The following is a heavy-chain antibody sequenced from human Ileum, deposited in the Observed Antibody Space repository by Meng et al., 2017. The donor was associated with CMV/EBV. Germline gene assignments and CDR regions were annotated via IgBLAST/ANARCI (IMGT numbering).Heavy chain of an antibody. CDR2: ISSSSTYI. CDR1: GFTFSSYS. J-gene: IGHJ4*02. V-gene: IGHV3-21*06. D-gene: IGHD6-13*01. CDR3: ARDAFRQQLVPPIDY. Sequence: SGFTFSSYSMNWVRQAPGKGLEWGSSISSSSTYIYYADSVKGRFTISRDNAKNSLYLQMNSLRAEDTAVYFCARDAFRQQLVPPIDYWGQGTLVTVSS.